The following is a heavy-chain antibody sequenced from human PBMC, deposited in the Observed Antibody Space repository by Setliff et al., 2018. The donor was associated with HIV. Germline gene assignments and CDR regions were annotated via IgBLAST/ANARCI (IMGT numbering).Heavy chain of an antibody. D-gene: IGHD5-12*01. V-gene: IGHV4-39*01. CDR2: IYYNGDT. J-gene: IGHJ6*03. Sequence: PSETLSLTCTVSGSFDSRSSYYWVWISQPRGKRLEWIGTIYYNGDTQYNPSFKSRVIMSVDTTKNEFSLNLRSVPAADTAVYFCVNSGYDGDYYYYYMDVWGKGTTVTVSS. CDR3: VNSGYDGDYYYYYMDV. CDR1: GSFDSRSSYY.